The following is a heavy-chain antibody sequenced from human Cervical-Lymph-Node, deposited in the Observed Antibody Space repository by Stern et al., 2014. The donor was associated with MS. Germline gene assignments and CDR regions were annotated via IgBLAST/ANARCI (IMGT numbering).Heavy chain of an antibody. J-gene: IGHJ6*02. V-gene: IGHV1-2*02. D-gene: IGHD6-19*01. CDR3: ARDEAVAGYNGLDV. CDR2: MNHNTGGT. CDR1: GYTFSAYY. Sequence: AQLVQSGSEVKKPGASVRVSCKASGYTFSAYYIHWVRQAPGQGPEWMGWMNHNTGGTNYAQKFQDRVTMTRDTSSNTAYMELYRLKSDDTARYYCARDEAVAGYNGLDVWGQGTTVTVSS.